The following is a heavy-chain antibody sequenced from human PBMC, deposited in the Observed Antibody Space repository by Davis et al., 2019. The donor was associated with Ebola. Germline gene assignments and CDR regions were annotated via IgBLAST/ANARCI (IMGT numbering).Heavy chain of an antibody. V-gene: IGHV4-39*07. CDR3: ARIGVVVAATSAYYYYYGMDV. CDR1: GGSVSGGSYY. D-gene: IGHD2-15*01. Sequence: MPSETLSLTCTVSGGSVSGGSYYWSWIRQPPGKGLEWIGEINHSGSTNYNPSLKSRVTISVDTSKNQFSLKLSSVTAADTAVYYCARIGVVVAATSAYYYYYGMDVWGQGTTVTVSS. J-gene: IGHJ6*02. CDR2: INHSGST.